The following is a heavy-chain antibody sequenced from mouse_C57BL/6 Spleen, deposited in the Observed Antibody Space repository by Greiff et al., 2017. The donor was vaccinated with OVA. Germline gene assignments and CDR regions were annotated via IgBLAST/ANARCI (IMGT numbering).Heavy chain of an antibody. CDR3: ARRYDYLYAMDY. D-gene: IGHD2-4*01. CDR1: GYTFTDYN. Sequence: VQLQQSGPELVKPGASVKIPCKASGYTFTDYNMDWVKQSHGKSLEWIGDINPNNGGTIYNQKFKGKATLTVDKSSSTAYMELRSLTSEDTAVYYGARRYDYLYAMDYWGQGTSVTVAS. J-gene: IGHJ4*01. CDR2: INPNNGGT. V-gene: IGHV1-18*01.